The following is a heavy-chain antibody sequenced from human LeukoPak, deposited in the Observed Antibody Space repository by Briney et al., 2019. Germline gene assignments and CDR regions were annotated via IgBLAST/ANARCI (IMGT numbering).Heavy chain of an antibody. J-gene: IGHJ3*02. V-gene: IGHV3-21*01. CDR1: GFTFSDYS. CDR3: ARRPLLSGTSPFDI. Sequence: GGSLRLSCAASGFTFSDYSMNWVRQAAGKGLEWVSSISSRSTYIHFADSVKGRISISRDNAKNSLYLQMNSLRAEDTAVYYCARRPLLSGTSPFDIWGQGTMVTVSS. D-gene: IGHD6-13*01. CDR2: ISSRSTYI.